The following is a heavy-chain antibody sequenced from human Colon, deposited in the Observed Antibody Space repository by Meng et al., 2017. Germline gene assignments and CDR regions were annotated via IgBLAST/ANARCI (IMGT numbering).Heavy chain of an antibody. V-gene: IGHV3-15*01. D-gene: IGHD3-10*01. CDR1: GFTFSKAW. Sequence: GESLKISCAASGFTFSKAWMSWVRQPPGKGLEWVGRIKSKSDGGTTDYVAPVKDRFTISRDDSKTTLYLQMNGLKAEDTAVYYWVIGGGVRGVKGFENWGQGTLVTVSS. CDR2: IKSKSDGGTT. J-gene: IGHJ4*02. CDR3: VIGGGVRGVKGFEN.